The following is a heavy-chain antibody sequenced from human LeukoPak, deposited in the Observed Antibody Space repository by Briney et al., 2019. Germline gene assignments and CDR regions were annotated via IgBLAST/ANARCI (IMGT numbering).Heavy chain of an antibody. CDR1: GLTFSTSD. CDR2: IGPSGSHI. CDR3: ATETNGRHYDY. J-gene: IGHJ4*02. V-gene: IGHV3-21*01. D-gene: IGHD1-14*01. Sequence: PGGSLRLSCTASGLTFSTSDFNWVRQAPGKGLEWVASIGPSGSHIYHADSIKGRFTISRDNANNFLYLRMNSLRAEDTAVYYCATETNGRHYDYWGQGTLLTVSS.